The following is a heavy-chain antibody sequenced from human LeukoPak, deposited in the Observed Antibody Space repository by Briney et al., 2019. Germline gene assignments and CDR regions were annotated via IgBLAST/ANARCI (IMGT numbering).Heavy chain of an antibody. CDR2: INPNSGGT. Sequence: ASVKVSCKASGYTFTGYYMHWVRQAPGQGLEWMGRINPNSGGTNYAQKLQGRVTMTTDTSTSTAYMELRSLRSDDTAVYYCARVGRDSSGWYIDYWGQGTLVTVSS. CDR1: GYTFTGYY. D-gene: IGHD6-19*01. CDR3: ARVGRDSSGWYIDY. J-gene: IGHJ4*02. V-gene: IGHV1-2*06.